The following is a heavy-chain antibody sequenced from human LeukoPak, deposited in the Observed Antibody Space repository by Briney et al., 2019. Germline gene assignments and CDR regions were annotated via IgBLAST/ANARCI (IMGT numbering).Heavy chain of an antibody. CDR2: ISSNGGST. CDR1: GCTFSSYA. CDR3: VKDSADNWFDP. J-gene: IGHJ5*02. V-gene: IGHV3-64D*09. Sequence: GGSLRLSCSASGCTFSSYAMHWVRQAPGKGLEYVSAISSNGGSTYYADSVKGRFTISRDNSKNTLYLQMSSLRAEDTAVYYCVKDSADNWFDPWGQGTLVTVSS.